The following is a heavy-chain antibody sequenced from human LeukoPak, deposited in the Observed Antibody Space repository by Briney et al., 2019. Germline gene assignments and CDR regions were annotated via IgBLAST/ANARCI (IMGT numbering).Heavy chain of an antibody. CDR1: GGSISIYY. D-gene: IGHD3-9*01. CDR2: IYTSGST. Sequence: SETLSLTCTVSGGSISIYYWSWIRQPAGKGLEWIGRIYTSGSTNYNPSLKSRVTMSVDTSKNQFSLKLSSVTAAATAVYYCARQYYDILTGYDRGDAFDIWGQGTMVTVSS. CDR3: ARQYYDILTGYDRGDAFDI. V-gene: IGHV4-4*07. J-gene: IGHJ3*02.